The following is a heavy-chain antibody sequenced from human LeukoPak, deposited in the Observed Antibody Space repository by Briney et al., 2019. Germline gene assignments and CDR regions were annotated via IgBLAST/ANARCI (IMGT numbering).Heavy chain of an antibody. Sequence: GASVTDSLKASGYTFTSYDINWVRQATGQGLEWMGWMNPNSGNTGYAQKFQGRVTMTRNTSISTAYMELSSLRSEDTAVYYCARGEKGRWWGNSDRDAFDIWGQGTMVTVSS. CDR2: MNPNSGNT. CDR1: GYTFTSYD. V-gene: IGHV1-8*01. CDR3: ARGEKGRWWGNSDRDAFDI. J-gene: IGHJ3*02. D-gene: IGHD4-23*01.